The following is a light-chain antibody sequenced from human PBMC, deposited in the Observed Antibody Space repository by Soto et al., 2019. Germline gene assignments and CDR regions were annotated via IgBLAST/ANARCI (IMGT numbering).Light chain of an antibody. Sequence: DIQMTQSPSALSASGGDRVAMSCRASQSRSSWLAWYQQKPGKAPKLLIYKASSLESGVPSRFSGSGSGTEFTLTISSLQPDDFATYYCQQYNSYSVTFGQGTRLEIK. J-gene: IGKJ5*01. CDR2: KAS. CDR1: QSRSSW. V-gene: IGKV1-5*03. CDR3: QQYNSYSVT.